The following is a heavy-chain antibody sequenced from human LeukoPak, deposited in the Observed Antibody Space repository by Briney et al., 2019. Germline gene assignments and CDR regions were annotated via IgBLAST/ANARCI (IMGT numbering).Heavy chain of an antibody. CDR1: GFTVSSNY. CDR2: IYSGGST. V-gene: IGHV3-53*01. D-gene: IGHD6-13*01. CDR3: AREGAAAGTLAFDI. Sequence: GGSLRLSCAASGFTVSSNYMSWVRQAPGKGLEWVSVIYSGGSTYYADSVKGRFTISRDNSKNTLYLQMNSLRAEDTAVYYCAREGAAAGTLAFDIRGQGTMVTVSS. J-gene: IGHJ3*02.